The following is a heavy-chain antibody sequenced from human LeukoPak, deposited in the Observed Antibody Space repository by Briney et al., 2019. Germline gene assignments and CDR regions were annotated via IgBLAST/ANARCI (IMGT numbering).Heavy chain of an antibody. CDR1: GYTFTSYG. V-gene: IGHV1-18*01. CDR2: ISAYNGNT. Sequence: ASVKVSCKASGYTFTSYGISWVRQAPGQGLEWMGWISAYNGNTNYAQKLQGRVTMTTDTSTSTAYMELSSLRSEDTAVYYCARVERKVFIYSSGWYGAFDIWGQGTMVTVSS. J-gene: IGHJ3*02. CDR3: ARVERKVFIYSSGWYGAFDI. D-gene: IGHD6-19*01.